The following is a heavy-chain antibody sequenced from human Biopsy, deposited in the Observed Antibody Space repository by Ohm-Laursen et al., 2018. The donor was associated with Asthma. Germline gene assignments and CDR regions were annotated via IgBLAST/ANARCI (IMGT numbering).Heavy chain of an antibody. J-gene: IGHJ4*02. CDR3: ARGLDYSGRSGFDY. D-gene: IGHD3-10*01. CDR1: AFMFRSFG. Sequence: SSLRLSCAASAFMFRSFGMHWVRQAPGKGLEWVALMSYDGSIKDYPDSVKGRFTISRDSSLNTLYLHMNGLRVEGAAVYYCARGLDYSGRSGFDYWGQGTLVTVSS. CDR2: MSYDGSIK. V-gene: IGHV3-30*03.